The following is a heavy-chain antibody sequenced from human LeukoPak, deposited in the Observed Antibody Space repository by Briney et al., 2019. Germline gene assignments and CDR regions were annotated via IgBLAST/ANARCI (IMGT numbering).Heavy chain of an antibody. V-gene: IGHV3-9*01. J-gene: IGHJ4*02. D-gene: IGHD6-19*01. CDR1: GFTFDNYA. CDR2: ISWNSGYI. Sequence: GGSLRLSCAASGFTFDNYAMHWVRQAPGKGLEWLSIISWNSGYIGYADSVKGRFTISRDSAKKSLDLQMNSLRAEDTAFYYCAKVRGTYSSGYFFDYWGQGTLVTVSS. CDR3: AKVRGTYSSGYFFDY.